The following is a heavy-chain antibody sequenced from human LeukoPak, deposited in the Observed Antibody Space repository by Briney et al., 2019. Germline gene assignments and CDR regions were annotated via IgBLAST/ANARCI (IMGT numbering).Heavy chain of an antibody. CDR1: SGSISSSSYY. CDR2: IYYSGST. J-gene: IGHJ5*02. V-gene: IGHV4-39*01. Sequence: SGTLSLTCTVSSGSISSSSYYGGWIRQPPGKGLEWIGSIYYSGSTYYNPSLKSRVTISVDTSKNQFSLKLSSVTAADTAVYYCARHSTSNWFDPWGQGTLVTVSS. D-gene: IGHD6-6*01. CDR3: ARHSTSNWFDP.